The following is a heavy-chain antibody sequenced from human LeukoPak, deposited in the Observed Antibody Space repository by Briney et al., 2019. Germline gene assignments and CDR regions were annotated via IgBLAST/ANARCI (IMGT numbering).Heavy chain of an antibody. CDR1: RFTFSSYW. CDR3: ARLDFVVTIDY. V-gene: IGHV3-7*03. CDR2: IKQDGSEK. Sequence: GGSLRLSCAASRFTFSSYWMNWVRQAPGKGLEWVANIKQDGSEKYYMDSVKGRFTISRDNAKNSLYLQMNSLRAEDTAVYYCARLDFVVTIDYWGQGTLVTVSS. J-gene: IGHJ4*02. D-gene: IGHD3-22*01.